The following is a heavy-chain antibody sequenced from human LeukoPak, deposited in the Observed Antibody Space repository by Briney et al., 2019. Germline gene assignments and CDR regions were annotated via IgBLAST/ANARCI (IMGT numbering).Heavy chain of an antibody. CDR3: AKKGATTGDFDY. J-gene: IGHJ4*02. Sequence: GVSLRLSCAASGFTFSNFLMTWVRQAPGKGPEWVSAISGSGGDTYYADSVKGRFTISRDNSKNTLYLQMNSLRAEDTAVYYCAKKGATTGDFDYWGQGTLVTVSS. V-gene: IGHV3-23*01. CDR1: GFTFSNFL. D-gene: IGHD1-26*01. CDR2: ISGSGGDT.